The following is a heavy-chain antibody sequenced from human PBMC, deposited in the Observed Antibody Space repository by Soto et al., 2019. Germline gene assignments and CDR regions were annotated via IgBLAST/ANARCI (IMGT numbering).Heavy chain of an antibody. D-gene: IGHD3-3*01. CDR1: GGSISNYY. V-gene: IGHV4-59*01. Sequence: SETLSLTCTVSGGSISNYYWSWIRQPPGKGLEWIGYVYHDGSINYNPSLESRVTISVDTSKSQFSLKLRSVTAADTAVYYCARGWFWSGNFNWFDPWGQGTLVTVSS. CDR2: VYHDGSI. CDR3: ARGWFWSGNFNWFDP. J-gene: IGHJ5*02.